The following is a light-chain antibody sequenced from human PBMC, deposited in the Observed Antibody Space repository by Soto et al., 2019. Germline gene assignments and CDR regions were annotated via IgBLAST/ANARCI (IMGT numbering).Light chain of an antibody. V-gene: IGKV1D-12*01. CDR2: GAS. CDR1: HYIAGD. J-gene: IGKJ5*01. CDR3: HQAYSFPIT. Sequence: DIQVTQSPPSVSASVGDRVTITFRASHYIAGDLALYQHQPGRTPEPLIHGASGLQRGVAARFSGSGSGTDSTFSLNSLQPEDFATAYCHQAYSFPITFGQGTRLEIK.